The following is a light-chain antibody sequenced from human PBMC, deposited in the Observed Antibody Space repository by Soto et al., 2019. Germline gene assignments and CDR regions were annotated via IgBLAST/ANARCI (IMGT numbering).Light chain of an antibody. J-gene: IGLJ2*01. CDR3: VAWDDSLNGVV. V-gene: IGLV1-44*01. CDR2: SNN. Sequence: QSVLTQPPSASGTPGQRVTISCSGSSSNIGDNTVNWYQQLPGTAPKLLIHSNNERPSGVPDRFSGSKSGTSASLAISGLQSEDEADYYCVAWDDSLNGVVFGGGTKVTVL. CDR1: SSNIGDNT.